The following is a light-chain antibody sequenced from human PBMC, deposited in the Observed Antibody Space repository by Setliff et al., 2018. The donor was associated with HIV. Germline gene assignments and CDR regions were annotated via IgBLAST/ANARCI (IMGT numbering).Light chain of an antibody. CDR2: DVN. V-gene: IGLV2-23*02. Sequence: SVLTQPTSVSGSPGQSITISCTGSSTDVGSYNLVSWYRQYPGKAPQLLIYDVNKRPSGVSNRFSGSTSGNAAALRISALQPEDEAEYYCCSFGETDTLWMFGGGTQLTVL. J-gene: IGLJ3*02. CDR3: CSFGETDTLWM. CDR1: STDVGSYNL.